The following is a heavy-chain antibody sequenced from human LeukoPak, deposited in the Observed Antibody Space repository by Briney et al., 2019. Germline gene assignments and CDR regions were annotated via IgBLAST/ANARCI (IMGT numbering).Heavy chain of an antibody. CDR3: AKSPARIAARHFDY. D-gene: IGHD6-6*01. Sequence: LSGGSLRLSCAASGFTFSSYAMSWVRQAPGKGLEWVSAISGSGGSTYYADSVKGRFTISRDNSKNTLYLQMNSLRAEDTAVYYCAKSPARIAARHFDYWGQGTLVTVSS. CDR1: GFTFSSYA. CDR2: ISGSGGST. J-gene: IGHJ4*02. V-gene: IGHV3-23*01.